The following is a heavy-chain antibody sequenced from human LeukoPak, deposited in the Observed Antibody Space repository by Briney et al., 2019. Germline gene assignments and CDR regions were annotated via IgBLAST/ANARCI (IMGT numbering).Heavy chain of an antibody. CDR3: ARVGRGYGDFNWFDP. CDR1: GYTFTGYY. CDR2: IIPIFGTA. Sequence: SVKVSCKASGYTFTGYYMHWARQAPGQGLEWMGGIIPIFGTANYAQKFQGRVTITADESTSTAYMELSSLRSEDTAVYYCARVGRGYGDFNWFDPWGQGTLVTVSS. V-gene: IGHV1-69*13. J-gene: IGHJ5*02. D-gene: IGHD4-17*01.